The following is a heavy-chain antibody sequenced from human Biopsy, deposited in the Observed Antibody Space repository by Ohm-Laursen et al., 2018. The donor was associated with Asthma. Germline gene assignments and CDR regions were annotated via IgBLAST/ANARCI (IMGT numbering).Heavy chain of an antibody. CDR2: MNPNSGNT. J-gene: IGHJ4*02. CDR3: TRWSLRVRDTPNDY. D-gene: IGHD3-16*01. Sequence: GASVKVSCKASRYTFTSYDINWVRQATGQGLEWAGWMNPNSGNTGYPQNFQGRVTMTRDTSISTAYMELSSLRSEDTAVYYCTRWSLRVRDTPNDYWGQGTLVTVSS. V-gene: IGHV1-8*01. CDR1: RYTFTSYD.